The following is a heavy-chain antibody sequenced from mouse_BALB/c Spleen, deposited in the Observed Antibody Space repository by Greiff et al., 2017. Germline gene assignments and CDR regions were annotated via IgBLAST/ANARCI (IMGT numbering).Heavy chain of an antibody. CDR2: ISIYYDNT. J-gene: IGHJ3*01. V-gene: IGHV1-67*01. Sequence: QVQLQQSGPELVRPGESVKISCKGSGYTFTDYAMHWVKQSHAKSLEWIGVISIYYDNTNYNQKFKGKATMTVDKSSSTAYIELARLTSEDSAIYYCAREGTMITTWFAYWGQGTLVTVSA. CDR1: GYTFTDYA. CDR3: AREGTMITTWFAY. D-gene: IGHD2-4*01.